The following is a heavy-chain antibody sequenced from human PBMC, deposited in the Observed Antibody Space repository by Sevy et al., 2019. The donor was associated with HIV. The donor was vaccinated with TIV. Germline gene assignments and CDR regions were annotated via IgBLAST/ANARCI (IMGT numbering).Heavy chain of an antibody. J-gene: IGHJ5*02. Sequence: GGFLRLSCVASGFTFSYYGMHWVRQAPGKGLEWVAVICYDGSNKYYADSVKDRFTISRDNSKNTLYLQMNSLRAEDTAVYYCAKDTRDCSGGTCYSAPLYNWFDPWGQGTLVTVSS. D-gene: IGHD2-15*01. V-gene: IGHV3-33*03. CDR3: AKDTRDCSGGTCYSAPLYNWFDP. CDR1: GFTFSYYG. CDR2: ICYDGSNK.